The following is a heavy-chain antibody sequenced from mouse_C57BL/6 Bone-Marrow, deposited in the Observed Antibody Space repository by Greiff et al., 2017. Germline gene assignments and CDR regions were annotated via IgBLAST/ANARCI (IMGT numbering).Heavy chain of an antibody. CDR3: ARGIYYYGSSVFAY. J-gene: IGHJ3*01. CDR1: GYTFTSYW. D-gene: IGHD1-1*01. CDR2: IHPNSGST. Sequence: VQLQQPGAELVKPGASVKLSCKASGYTFTSYWMHWVKQRPGQGLEWIGMIHPNSGSTNYNEKFKSKATLTVDKSSSTAYMQLSSLTSEDSAVYCCARGIYYYGSSVFAYWGQGTLVTVSA. V-gene: IGHV1-64*01.